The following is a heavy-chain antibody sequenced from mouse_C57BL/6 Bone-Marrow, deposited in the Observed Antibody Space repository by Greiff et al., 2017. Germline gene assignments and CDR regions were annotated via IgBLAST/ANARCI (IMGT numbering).Heavy chain of an antibody. CDR2: IYPRSGNT. CDR1: GYTFTSYG. CDR3: ARRGAFITTVVATGNFDY. J-gene: IGHJ2*01. D-gene: IGHD1-1*01. Sequence: QVQLQQSGAELARPGASVKLSCKASGYTFTSYGISWVKQRTGQGLEWIGEIYPRSGNTYYNEKFKGKATLTAAKSSSTAYMELRSRTSEDSAVYFCARRGAFITTVVATGNFDYWGQGTTLTVSS. V-gene: IGHV1-81*01.